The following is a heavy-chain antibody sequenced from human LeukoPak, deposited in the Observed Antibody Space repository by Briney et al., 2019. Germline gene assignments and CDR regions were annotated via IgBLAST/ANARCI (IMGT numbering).Heavy chain of an antibody. CDR3: ATDHTDMYTGFDY. CDR2: INPSNGGT. J-gene: IGHJ4*02. D-gene: IGHD5-18*01. Sequence: PSVKVSCKASGYTFTGYYMHWVRQAPGQGLEWMGKINPSNGGTNYAQKFQGRVTMTRDTSISTAYMELNSLRSDDTAVYYCATDHTDMYTGFDYWGQGTLVTVSS. V-gene: IGHV1-2*02. CDR1: GYTFTGYY.